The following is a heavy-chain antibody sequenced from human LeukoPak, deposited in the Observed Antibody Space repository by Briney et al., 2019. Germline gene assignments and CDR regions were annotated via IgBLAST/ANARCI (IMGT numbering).Heavy chain of an antibody. V-gene: IGHV1-18*01. CDR2: ISAYNGNT. J-gene: IGHJ4*02. CDR3: ARSGFGELLTHIDY. D-gene: IGHD3-10*01. Sequence: ASVKVSCKASGYTFTSYGISRVRQAPGQGLEWMGWISAYNGNTNYAQKLQGRVTMTTDTSTSTAYMELRSLRSDDTAVYYCARSGFGELLTHIDYWSQGTLVTVSS. CDR1: GYTFTSYG.